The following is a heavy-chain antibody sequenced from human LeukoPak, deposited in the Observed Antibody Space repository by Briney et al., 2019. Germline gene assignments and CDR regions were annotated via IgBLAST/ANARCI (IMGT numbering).Heavy chain of an antibody. CDR2: IYYSGST. Sequence: SETLSLTCTVSGSSISSYYWSWIRQPPGKGLEWIGYIYYSGSTNYNPSLKSRVTISVDTSKNQFSLKLSSVTAADTAVYYCARYGGNSLNFDYWGQGTLVTVSS. D-gene: IGHD4-23*01. J-gene: IGHJ4*02. V-gene: IGHV4-59*01. CDR3: ARYGGNSLNFDY. CDR1: GSSISSYY.